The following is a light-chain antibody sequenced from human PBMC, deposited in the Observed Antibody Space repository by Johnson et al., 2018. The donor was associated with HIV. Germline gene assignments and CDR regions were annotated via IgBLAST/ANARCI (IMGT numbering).Light chain of an antibody. J-gene: IGLJ1*01. Sequence: QSLLTQPPSVSAAPGQKVTISCSGSSSNLGNNYVSWYQQLPGTAPKLLIYDNNKRPSGIPDRFSGSKSGTSATLGITGLQTGDEADYYCGTWDSSLSVLYVFGTGTKVTVL. CDR2: DNN. V-gene: IGLV1-51*01. CDR3: GTWDSSLSVLYV. CDR1: SSNLGNNY.